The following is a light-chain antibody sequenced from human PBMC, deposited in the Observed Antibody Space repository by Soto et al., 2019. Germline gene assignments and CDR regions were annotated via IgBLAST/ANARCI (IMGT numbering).Light chain of an antibody. CDR3: SSYTGGNPSYV. CDR1: SSDIGAYDY. V-gene: IGLV2-14*01. CDR2: EVN. Sequence: QSVLTQPASLSGSPGQSITISCTGTSSDIGAYDYVSWFQQHPGKAPKLMISEVNNRPSGVSNRFSGSKSGNTASLTVSGLQAEDEADHYCSSYTGGNPSYVFGTGTKVTVL. J-gene: IGLJ1*01.